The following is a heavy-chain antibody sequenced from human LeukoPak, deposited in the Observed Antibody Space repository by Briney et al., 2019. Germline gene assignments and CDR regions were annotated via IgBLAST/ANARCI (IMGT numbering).Heavy chain of an antibody. CDR1: GYTFTGYY. D-gene: IGHD2-15*01. CDR3: ARSSVVVVAATVDY. V-gene: IGHV1-2*02. J-gene: IGHJ4*02. CDR2: IDPNSGGT. Sequence: GASVKVSCKASGYTFTGYYMHWVRQAPGQGLEWMGWIDPNSGGTNYAQKFQGRVTMTRDTFISTAYMELSRLRSDDTAVYYCARSSVVVVAATVDYWGQGTLVTVSS.